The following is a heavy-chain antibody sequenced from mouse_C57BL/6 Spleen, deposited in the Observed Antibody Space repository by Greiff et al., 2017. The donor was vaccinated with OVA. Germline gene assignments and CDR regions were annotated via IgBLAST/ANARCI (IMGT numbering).Heavy chain of an antibody. CDR2: IFPGSGST. D-gene: IGHD4-1*01. Sequence: QVQLQQSGPELVKPGASVKISCKASGYTFTDYYINWVKQRPGQGLEWIGWIFPGSGSTYYNEKFKGKATLTVDKSPSTAYMLLSSLTSEDSAVYFCARGGLTGTPGYFDYWGQGTTLTVSS. V-gene: IGHV1-75*01. CDR1: GYTFTDYY. CDR3: ARGGLTGTPGYFDY. J-gene: IGHJ2*01.